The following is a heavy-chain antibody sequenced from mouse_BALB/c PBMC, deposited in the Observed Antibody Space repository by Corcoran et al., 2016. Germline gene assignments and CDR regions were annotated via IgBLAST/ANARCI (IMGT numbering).Heavy chain of an antibody. CDR2: ISCYNGAT. V-gene: IGHV1S34*01. J-gene: IGHJ1*01. CDR3: ARSRDWEFEG. Sequence: LVKTGASVKISCKASGYSFTGYYMHWVKQSHGKSLEWIGYISCYNGATSYNQKFKGKATFTVDTSSSTAYMQFNILTSEDSAGDYGARSRDWEFEGWGAGTTVTVSS. CDR1: GYSFTGYY.